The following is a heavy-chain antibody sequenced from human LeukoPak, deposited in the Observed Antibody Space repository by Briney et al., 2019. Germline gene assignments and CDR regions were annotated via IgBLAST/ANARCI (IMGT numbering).Heavy chain of an antibody. D-gene: IGHD3-10*01. CDR3: ARVEKGSGSYHYFDY. CDR2: IYSGGNT. J-gene: IGHJ4*02. V-gene: IGHV3-66*01. Sequence: GGSLRLSCAAFGSTVSVNYMSWVRQAPGKGLECVSVIYSGGNTYYADSVKGRFTISRDNSKNTLYLQMNSLRAEDTAVYYCARVEKGSGSYHYFDYWGQGTLVTVSS. CDR1: GSTVSVNY.